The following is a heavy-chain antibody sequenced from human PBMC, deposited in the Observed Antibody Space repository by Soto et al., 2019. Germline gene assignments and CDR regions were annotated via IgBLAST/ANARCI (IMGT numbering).Heavy chain of an antibody. V-gene: IGHV3-23*01. J-gene: IGHJ4*02. CDR2: ISGGGSGA. Sequence: EVQLLESGGGLVQPGGSLRLSCTASGFTFSDHAMTWVRQAPGKGLEWLSGISGGGSGAYYADSVKGRFTASRANSNNTLFLQMDSLSVDDTAVYYCAIDLWWYTHWGQGTLVTVSS. D-gene: IGHD2-15*01. CDR3: AIDLWWYTH. CDR1: GFTFSDHA.